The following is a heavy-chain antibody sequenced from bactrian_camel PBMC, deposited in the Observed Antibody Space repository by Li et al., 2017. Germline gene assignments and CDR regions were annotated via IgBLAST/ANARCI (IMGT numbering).Heavy chain of an antibody. J-gene: IGHJ4*01. CDR1: GYVDSSSC. CDR3: AHGYYCTYCVEGWCAVFHS. D-gene: IGHD1*01. V-gene: IGHV3S1*01. CDR2: IYIESGRP. Sequence: VQLVESGGGSVQAGGSLRLSCEDSGYVDSSSCRAWFRQAPGKEREGLAAIYIESGRPYYDDSVEGRFTISKDSANNALYLQMNNLQPNDTGRYHCAHGYYCTYCVEGWCAVFHSWGRGTQVTVS.